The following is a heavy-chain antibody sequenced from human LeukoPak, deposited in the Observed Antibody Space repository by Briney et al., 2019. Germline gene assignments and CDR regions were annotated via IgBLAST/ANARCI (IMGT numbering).Heavy chain of an antibody. CDR1: RFTFSSYT. D-gene: IGHD3-10*02. Sequence: PGGSLRLSCAASRFTFSSYTLNWVRQAPGKGLEWVSSISSSSSYIYYADSVKGRFTISRDNAKNPLYLQMNSLRAEDTAVYYCAELGITMIGGVWGKGTTVTISS. CDR2: ISSSSSYI. V-gene: IGHV3-21*01. J-gene: IGHJ6*04. CDR3: AELGITMIGGV.